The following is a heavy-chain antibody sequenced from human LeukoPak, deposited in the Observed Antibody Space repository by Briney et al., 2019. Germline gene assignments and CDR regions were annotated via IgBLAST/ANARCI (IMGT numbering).Heavy chain of an antibody. Sequence: ASVTVSCKASGGTFSSYAISWVRQAPGQGLEWMGGIIPIFGTANYAQKFQGRVTITADESTSTAYMELSSLRSEDTAVYYCARDRAIVATNYFDYWGQGTLVTVSS. CDR2: IIPIFGTA. V-gene: IGHV1-69*13. CDR1: GGTFSSYA. J-gene: IGHJ4*02. D-gene: IGHD5-12*01. CDR3: ARDRAIVATNYFDY.